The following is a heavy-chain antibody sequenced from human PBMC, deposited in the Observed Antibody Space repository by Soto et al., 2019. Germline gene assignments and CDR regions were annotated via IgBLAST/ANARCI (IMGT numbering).Heavy chain of an antibody. V-gene: IGHV1-69*01. J-gene: IGHJ6*02. CDR3: ARPYEGGYSSNHHYYYALEG. CDR2: IVPIFGTR. CDR1: GGTFSRYS. Sequence: QVQLVQSGAEVKKPGSSVKVSCKLSGGTFSRYSISWVRQAPGQGLEWMGGIVPIFGTRNYAQKFQDRVTITTYESATTAHMELSNLRSEDTAVYYCARPYEGGYSSNHHYYYALEGWGQGTSVTFSS. D-gene: IGHD3-22*01.